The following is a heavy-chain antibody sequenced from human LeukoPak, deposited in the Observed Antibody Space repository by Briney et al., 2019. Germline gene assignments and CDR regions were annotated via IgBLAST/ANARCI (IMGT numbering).Heavy chain of an antibody. CDR3: ARDPIRAAPEYFDY. J-gene: IGHJ4*02. CDR2: ISHDGGTK. CDR1: GFTFSNYP. D-gene: IGHD6-6*01. V-gene: IGHV3-30*04. Sequence: GGSLSLSCAASGFTFSNYPLHWVRQAPGKGLEWVTVISHDGGTKYYADSVKGRFTISRDDSKNTLYLQMNSLRLDDTAIYYCARDPIRAAPEYFDYWGQGTLVTVSS.